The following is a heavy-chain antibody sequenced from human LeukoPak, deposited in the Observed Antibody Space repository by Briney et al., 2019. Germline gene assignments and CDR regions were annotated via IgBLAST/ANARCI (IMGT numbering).Heavy chain of an antibody. J-gene: IGHJ4*02. D-gene: IGHD1/OR15-1a*01. V-gene: IGHV3-23*01. Sequence: GGSLRLSCAASGFTFSSYAMSWVRQAPGKGLEWVSAISGSGGSTYYADSVKGRFTISRDNSKNTLYLQMNSLKTEGTAVYYCTLAESSGQGGQRTTGRLVDYWGQGTLVTVSS. CDR3: TLAESSGQGGQRTTGRLVDY. CDR1: GFTFSSYA. CDR2: ISGSGGST.